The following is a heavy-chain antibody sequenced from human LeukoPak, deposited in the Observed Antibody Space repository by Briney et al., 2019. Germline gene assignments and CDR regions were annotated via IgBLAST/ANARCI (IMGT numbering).Heavy chain of an antibody. CDR3: ARGQRWSDH. CDR2: IYSGTT. J-gene: IGHJ4*02. Sequence: SETLSLTCTVSGVSINSYYWSWIRQPPGKGLEWIGNIYSGTTNYNPPPRSRVTILLDTSKNQFSLRLSSVTVADTAIYYCARGQRWSDHWGQGTLVTVSS. D-gene: IGHD4-23*01. V-gene: IGHV4-59*01. CDR1: GVSINSYY.